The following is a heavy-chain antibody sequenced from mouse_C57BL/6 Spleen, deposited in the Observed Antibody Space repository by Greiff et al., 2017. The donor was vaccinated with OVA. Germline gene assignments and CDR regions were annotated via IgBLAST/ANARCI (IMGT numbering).Heavy chain of an antibody. CDR1: GFTFSSYT. V-gene: IGHV5-9*01. J-gene: IGHJ3*01. D-gene: IGHD2-4*01. CDR2: ISGGGGNP. Sequence: EVKVVESGGGLVKPGGSLKLSCAASGFTFSSYTMSWVRQTPEKRLEWVATISGGGGNPYYPDSVKGRFTISRDNAKNTLYLQMSSLRSEDTALDYCARGIYYDYAWFAYWGQGTLVTVSA. CDR3: ARGIYYDYAWFAY.